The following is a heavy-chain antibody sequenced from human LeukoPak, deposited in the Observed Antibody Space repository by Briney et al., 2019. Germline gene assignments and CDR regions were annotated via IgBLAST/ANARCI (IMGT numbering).Heavy chain of an antibody. Sequence: GGSLRLSCAASGFTFSSYTMRWIRQAPGKGLEWVSSISGSNSYIFYADSVKGRFTVSRDNAKDSLYLQMNSLRAEDTAVYYCARALTTLTYEGYWGQGTLVTVSS. CDR1: GFTFSSYT. J-gene: IGHJ4*02. V-gene: IGHV3-21*01. D-gene: IGHD1-1*01. CDR3: ARALTTLTYEGY. CDR2: ISGSNSYI.